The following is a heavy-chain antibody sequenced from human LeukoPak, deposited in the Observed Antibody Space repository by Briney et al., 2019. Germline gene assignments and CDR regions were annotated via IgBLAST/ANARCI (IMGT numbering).Heavy chain of an antibody. CDR3: ARALMIRGVLRYFDS. J-gene: IGHJ4*02. Sequence: SETLSLTCTVSGGSISTYYWSWIRQPAGKGLEWIGRIYTSGSTNYNPSLKGRVTMSVDTSKNQFSLKLTSVTAADTAVYYCARALMIRGVLRYFDSWGQGTLVTVSS. CDR1: GGSISTYY. V-gene: IGHV4-4*07. D-gene: IGHD3-10*01. CDR2: IYTSGST.